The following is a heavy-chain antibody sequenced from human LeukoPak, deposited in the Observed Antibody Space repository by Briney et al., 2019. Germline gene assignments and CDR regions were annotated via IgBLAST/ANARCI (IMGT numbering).Heavy chain of an antibody. CDR2: ISYDGSTK. V-gene: IGHV3-30*18. CDR3: AKDERWRRSDFHGGFDY. J-gene: IGHJ4*02. Sequence: PGRSLRLSCAASGFNFSSYGIHWVRQAPGKGLEWVAFISYDGSTKYYADSVEGRFTISRDSSKNTLYVQMNSLRAEDTAVYYCAKDERWRRSDFHGGFDYWGQGALVTVSS. CDR1: GFNFSSYG. D-gene: IGHD2-21*02.